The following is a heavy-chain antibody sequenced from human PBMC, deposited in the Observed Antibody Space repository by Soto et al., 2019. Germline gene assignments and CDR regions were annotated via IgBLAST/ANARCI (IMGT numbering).Heavy chain of an antibody. J-gene: IGHJ4*02. CDR3: ARLTDTAIAPLGY. CDR1: GGSISSSSYY. Sequence: QLQLQESGPGLVKPSETLSLTCTVSGGSISSSSYYWGWIRQPPGKGLEWIGSIYYSGSTYYNPSLKSRVTISVDTSKNQFSLKLSSVTAADTAVYYCARLTDTAIAPLGYWGQGTLVTVSS. V-gene: IGHV4-39*01. D-gene: IGHD5-18*01. CDR2: IYYSGST.